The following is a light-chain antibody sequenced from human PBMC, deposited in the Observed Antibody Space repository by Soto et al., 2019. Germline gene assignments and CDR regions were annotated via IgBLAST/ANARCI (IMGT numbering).Light chain of an antibody. CDR1: NSDVGAYNY. Sequence: QSALTQPASVSGSPGQSITIPCTGTNSDVGAYNYVSWYQHHPGKAPKLMIYEVFTRSSGVFSRFSGSKSGSTASLTISGLQAEDEADYYCTSYTTTNTLYVFGTGTKLTVL. J-gene: IGLJ1*01. CDR2: EVF. CDR3: TSYTTTNTLYV. V-gene: IGLV2-14*01.